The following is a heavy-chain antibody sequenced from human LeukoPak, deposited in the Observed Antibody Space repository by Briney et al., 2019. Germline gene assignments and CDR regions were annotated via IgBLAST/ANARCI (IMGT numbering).Heavy chain of an antibody. CDR1: GGSISSGDYY. CDR2: IYYSGST. Sequence: PSQTLSLTCTVSGGSISSGDYYWNWFRQPPGKGLEWIGYIYYSGSTYCNPSLKSRVTVSVDTSKNQFSLKLSSVTAADTAVYYCARSGARAGTFSFDYWGQGTLVTVSS. D-gene: IGHD6-13*01. V-gene: IGHV4-30-4*08. CDR3: ARSGARAGTFSFDY. J-gene: IGHJ4*02.